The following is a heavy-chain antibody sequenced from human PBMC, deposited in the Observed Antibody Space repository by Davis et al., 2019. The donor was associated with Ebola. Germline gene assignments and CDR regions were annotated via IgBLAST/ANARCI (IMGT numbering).Heavy chain of an antibody. CDR1: GFTVSSNY. CDR2: ISGSGGST. Sequence: GGSLRLSCAASGFTVSSNYMSWVRQAPGKGLEWVSAISGSGGSTYYADSVKGRFTISRDNSKNTLYLQMNSLRAEDTAVYYCAKRGDFWSGFYGMDVWGQGTTVTVSS. CDR3: AKRGDFWSGFYGMDV. D-gene: IGHD3-3*01. V-gene: IGHV3-23*01. J-gene: IGHJ6*02.